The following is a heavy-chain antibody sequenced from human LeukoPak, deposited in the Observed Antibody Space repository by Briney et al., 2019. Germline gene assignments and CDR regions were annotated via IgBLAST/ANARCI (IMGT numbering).Heavy chain of an antibody. Sequence: PGGSLRLSCAASGLTFDDYAMHWVRQAPGKGLEWVSGISWNSGSIGYADSVKGRFTISRDNAKNSLYLQMNSLRAEDTALYYCAKDRGSSTYYYGMDVWGQGTTVTVSS. V-gene: IGHV3-9*01. CDR2: ISWNSGSI. J-gene: IGHJ6*02. CDR3: AKDRGSSTYYYGMDV. CDR1: GLTFDDYA. D-gene: IGHD6-13*01.